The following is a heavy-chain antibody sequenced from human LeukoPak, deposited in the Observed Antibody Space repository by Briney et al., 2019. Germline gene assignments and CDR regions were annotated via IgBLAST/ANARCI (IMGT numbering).Heavy chain of an antibody. CDR3: ARQLRDHYYYYYMDV. CDR2: MNPNSGNT. J-gene: IGHJ6*03. Sequence: ASVKVSCKASGYTFTGYYMHWVRQATGQGLEWMGWMNPNSGNTGYAQKFQGRVTITRNTSISTAYMELSSLRSEDTAVYYCARQLRDHYYYYYMDVWGKGTTVTVSS. CDR1: GYTFTGYY. V-gene: IGHV1-8*03. D-gene: IGHD1-7*01.